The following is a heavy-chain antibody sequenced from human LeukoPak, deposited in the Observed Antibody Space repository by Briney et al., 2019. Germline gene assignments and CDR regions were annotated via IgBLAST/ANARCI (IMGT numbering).Heavy chain of an antibody. V-gene: IGHV3-23*01. D-gene: IGHD3-10*01. CDR3: AKDLGGSDAFDI. Sequence: GGTLRLSCAASGFTFSSYGMSWVRQAPGKGLEWVSAISGSGGSTYYADSVKGRFTISRDNSKNTLYLQMNSLRAEDTAVYYCAKDLGGSDAFDIWGQGTMVTVSS. CDR2: ISGSGGST. J-gene: IGHJ3*02. CDR1: GFTFSSYG.